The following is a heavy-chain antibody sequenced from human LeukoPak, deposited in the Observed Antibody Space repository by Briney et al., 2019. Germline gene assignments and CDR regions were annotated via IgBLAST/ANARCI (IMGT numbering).Heavy chain of an antibody. CDR2: ISSVGQA. J-gene: IGHJ6*03. CDR1: GYSISSGYY. D-gene: IGHD5-18*01. Sequence: SETLSLTCTVSGYSISSGYYWGWIRQPPGRGLDWIGYISSVGQATYNPTLKSRVAISLDTSKNQFSLNLRYVTAADTAVYYCARGLRGYSYGYVPWELSYYMDVWGKGTTVTISS. V-gene: IGHV4-38-2*02. CDR3: ARGLRGYSYGYVPWELSYYMDV.